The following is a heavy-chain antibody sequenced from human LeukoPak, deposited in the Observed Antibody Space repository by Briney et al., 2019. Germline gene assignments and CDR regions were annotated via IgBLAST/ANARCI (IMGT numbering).Heavy chain of an antibody. CDR2: ISDDGNSK. J-gene: IGHJ4*02. CDR1: GFTFSRHA. Sequence: GRSLRLSCAASGFTFSRHAMHWVRQVPGRGLDWVAIISDDGNSKFYADSVKGRFTISRDNPKKTVSLQMTSLRPEDTAVYFCARGDFSSIPDNWGQGILVTVSS. V-gene: IGHV3-30-3*01. D-gene: IGHD2-21*01. CDR3: ARGDFSSIPDN.